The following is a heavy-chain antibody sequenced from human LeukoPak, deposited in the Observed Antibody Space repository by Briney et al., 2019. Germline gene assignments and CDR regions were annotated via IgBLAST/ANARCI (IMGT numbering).Heavy chain of an antibody. D-gene: IGHD6-13*01. Sequence: GGSLRLSCAASGFTFSNYAMSWVRQAPGKGLEWVSAISGSGGSIFYADSVKGRFSISRDNSKNTLYLQMSSLRVEESAVYYCAKDFTHSDCWYTHFDYWGQGTLVTVSS. V-gene: IGHV3-23*01. CDR1: GFTFSNYA. CDR2: ISGSGGSI. CDR3: AKDFTHSDCWYTHFDY. J-gene: IGHJ4*02.